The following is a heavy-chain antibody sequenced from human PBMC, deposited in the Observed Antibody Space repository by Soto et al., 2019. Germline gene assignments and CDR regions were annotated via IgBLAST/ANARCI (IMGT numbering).Heavy chain of an antibody. CDR1: GGSISRSRYY. V-gene: IGHV4-39*01. D-gene: IGHD3-22*01. CDR3: ARHSITMIVVITDNNWFDP. Sequence: SETLSLTWTVSGGSISRSRYYWGRIRQPPGKRLEWIGSIYYSGSTYYNPSLKSRVTISVDTSKNQFSLKLSSVTAADTAVYYCARHSITMIVVITDNNWFDPWVQGTLV. J-gene: IGHJ5*02. CDR2: IYYSGST.